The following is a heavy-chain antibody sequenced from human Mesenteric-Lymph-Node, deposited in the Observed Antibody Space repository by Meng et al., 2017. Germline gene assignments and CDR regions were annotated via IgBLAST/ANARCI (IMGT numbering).Heavy chain of an antibody. CDR2: ISANSDNT. Sequence: ASVKVSCKASGYTLSSHGITWVRQAPGQGLEWMGWISANSDNTNYAQKLQGRVTMTTDTSTSTAYMELRSLSFDDTAVYYCARSYYYDNSGSTYYDNWGQGTLVTVSS. V-gene: IGHV1-18*01. D-gene: IGHD3-22*01. CDR1: GYTLSSHG. J-gene: IGHJ4*02. CDR3: ARSYYYDNSGSTYYDN.